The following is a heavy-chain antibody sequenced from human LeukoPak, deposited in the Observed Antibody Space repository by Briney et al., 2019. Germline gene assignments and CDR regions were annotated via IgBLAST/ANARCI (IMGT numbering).Heavy chain of an antibody. J-gene: IGHJ4*02. V-gene: IGHV3-23*01. CDR1: GFTFSSHS. Sequence: GGSLRLSCAASGFTFSSHSMSWVRQAPGKGLEWVSVISGSGGDTFYADSVKGRFTISRDNSKNTPYLQMNSLRVEDTAVYYCAKGRTLVGGSTRSYDYWGQGTLVTVSS. D-gene: IGHD1-26*01. CDR3: AKGRTLVGGSTRSYDY. CDR2: ISGSGGDT.